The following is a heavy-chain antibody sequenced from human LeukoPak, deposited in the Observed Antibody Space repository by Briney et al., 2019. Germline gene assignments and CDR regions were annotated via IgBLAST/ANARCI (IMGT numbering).Heavy chain of an antibody. V-gene: IGHV3-23*01. CDR1: GFTFSSHA. CDR2: ISGSGGST. Sequence: GGSLRLSCAASGFTFSSHAMSWVRQAPGKGLEWVSAISGSGGSTYYADSVKGRFTISRDNSKNTLYLQMNSLRAEDTAVYYCAEGIGPQDAFDIWGQGTMVTVSS. J-gene: IGHJ3*02. CDR3: AEGIGPQDAFDI. D-gene: IGHD2-21*01.